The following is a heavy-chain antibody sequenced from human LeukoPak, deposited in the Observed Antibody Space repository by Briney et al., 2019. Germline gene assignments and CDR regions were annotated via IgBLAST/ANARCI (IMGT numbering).Heavy chain of an antibody. CDR3: ARDRWIQLWSTDNTDAFDI. J-gene: IGHJ3*02. V-gene: IGHV3-11*06. D-gene: IGHD5-18*01. Sequence: GGSLRLPCAASGFTFSDYYMSWIRQAPGKGLEWVSYISSSSSYTNYADSVKGRFTISRDNAKNSLYLQMNSLRAEDTAVYYCARDRWIQLWSTDNTDAFDIWGQGTMVTVSS. CDR2: ISSSSSYT. CDR1: GFTFSDYY.